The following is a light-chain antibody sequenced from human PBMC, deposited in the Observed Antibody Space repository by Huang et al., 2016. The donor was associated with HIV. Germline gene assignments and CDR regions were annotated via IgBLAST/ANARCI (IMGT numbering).Light chain of an antibody. V-gene: IGKV1-5*03. CDR1: QSISKW. J-gene: IGKJ2*01. Sequence: DIQMTQSPSTLSASVGDRGTITCRDSQSISKWFAWYQQKPGKAPKCLIYKAATLESGVPSRFSGSGSGTEFTLTINTLQPDDVATYYCQQYNSYSYTFGRGTKLEI. CDR2: KAA. CDR3: QQYNSYSYT.